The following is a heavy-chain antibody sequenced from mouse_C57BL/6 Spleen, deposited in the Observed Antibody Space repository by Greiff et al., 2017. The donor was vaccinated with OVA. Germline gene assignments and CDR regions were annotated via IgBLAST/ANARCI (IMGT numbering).Heavy chain of an antibody. CDR2: IDPSDSET. Sequence: VQLQQPGAELVRPGSSVKLSCKASGYTFTSYWMHWVKQRPIQGLEWIGNIDPSDSETHYNQKFKDKATLTVDKSSSTAYMQLSSLTSDDSAVYYCAREKDGYYSWFAYWGQGTLVTVSA. D-gene: IGHD2-3*01. V-gene: IGHV1-52*01. J-gene: IGHJ3*01. CDR3: AREKDGYYSWFAY. CDR1: GYTFTSYW.